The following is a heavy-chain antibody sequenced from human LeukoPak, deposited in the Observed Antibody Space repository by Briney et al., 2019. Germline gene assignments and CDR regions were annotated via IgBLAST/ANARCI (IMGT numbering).Heavy chain of an antibody. CDR1: GFTFGTYG. CDR2: ITGSSTWT. Sequence: GGSLRLSCEASGFTFGTYGMTWVRQAPGKGLEWVSGITGSSTWTYYADSVRGRFTISRDNSKNTLHLQMDNLTADDTAIYYCARELVSLGTGYFDLWGRGTLVTVSS. D-gene: IGHD7-27*01. CDR3: ARELVSLGTGYFDL. J-gene: IGHJ2*01. V-gene: IGHV3-23*01.